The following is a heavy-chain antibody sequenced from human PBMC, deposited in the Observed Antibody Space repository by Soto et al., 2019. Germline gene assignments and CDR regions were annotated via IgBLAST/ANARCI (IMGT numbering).Heavy chain of an antibody. Sequence: PGGFLRLSCAASGFTFSSYSMNWVRQAPGKGLEWVSYISSSSSTIYYADSVKGRFTISRDNAKNSLYLQMNSLRAEDTAVYYCATEIYDSSGYYAPFDYWGQGTLVNVSS. D-gene: IGHD3-22*01. V-gene: IGHV3-48*01. J-gene: IGHJ4*02. CDR2: ISSSSSTI. CDR1: GFTFSSYS. CDR3: ATEIYDSSGYYAPFDY.